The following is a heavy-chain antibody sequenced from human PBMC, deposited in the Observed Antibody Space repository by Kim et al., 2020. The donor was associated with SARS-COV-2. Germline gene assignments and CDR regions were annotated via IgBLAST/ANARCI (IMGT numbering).Heavy chain of an antibody. V-gene: IGHV4-59*01. D-gene: IGHD2-15*01. CDR1: GGSISSYY. CDR2: IYYSGST. J-gene: IGHJ6*02. Sequence: SETLSLTCTVSGGSISSYYWSWIRQPPGKGLEWIGYIYYSGSTNYNPSLKSRVTISVDTSKNQFSLKLSSVTAADTAVYYCARDPGYCSGGSCYGMDVWGQGTTVTVSS. CDR3: ARDPGYCSGGSCYGMDV.